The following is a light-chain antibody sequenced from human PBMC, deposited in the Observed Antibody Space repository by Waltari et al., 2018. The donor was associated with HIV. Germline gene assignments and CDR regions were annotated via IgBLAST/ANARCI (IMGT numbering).Light chain of an antibody. CDR3: QQRSSWPLT. CDR1: QSVSTY. CDR2: DAS. J-gene: IGKJ4*01. Sequence: EIVLTQSPATLSLSPGGRATLSCRASQSVSTYLAWYQQKSGLAPRLLIYDASNRATGIPARFSGSGSGTDFTLTISSLEPEDFAVYYCQQRSSWPLTFGGGTKVEIK. V-gene: IGKV3-11*01.